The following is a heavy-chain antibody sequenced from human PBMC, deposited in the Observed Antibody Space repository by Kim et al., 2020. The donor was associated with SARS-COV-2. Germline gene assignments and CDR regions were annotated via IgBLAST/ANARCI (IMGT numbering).Heavy chain of an antibody. V-gene: IGHV1-69*13. D-gene: IGHD4-17*01. CDR3: ARDRGDYLRWFDP. CDR1: GGTFSSYA. Sequence: SVKVSCKASGGTFSSYAIIWVRQAPGQGLDWMGGIIPIFGTANYAQKFQGRVTITADESTSTAYMELSSLRSEDTAVYYCARDRGDYLRWFDPWGQGTLVTVSS. CDR2: IIPIFGTA. J-gene: IGHJ5*02.